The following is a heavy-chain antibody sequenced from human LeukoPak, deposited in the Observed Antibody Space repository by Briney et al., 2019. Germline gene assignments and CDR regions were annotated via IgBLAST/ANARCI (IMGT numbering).Heavy chain of an antibody. J-gene: IGHJ6*02. Sequence: PSQTLSLTCAISGDSVSSNSAAWNWIRQSPSRGLEWLGRTYYRSKWYNDYAVSVKSRITINPDTSKNQFSLQLNSVTPEDTAVYYCARGRILFSGAGYCSSTSCYTGKPRYYYYGMDVWGQGTTVTVSS. CDR2: TYYRSKWYN. D-gene: IGHD2-2*02. CDR3: ARGRILFSGAGYCSSTSCYTGKPRYYYYGMDV. V-gene: IGHV6-1*01. CDR1: GDSVSSNSAA.